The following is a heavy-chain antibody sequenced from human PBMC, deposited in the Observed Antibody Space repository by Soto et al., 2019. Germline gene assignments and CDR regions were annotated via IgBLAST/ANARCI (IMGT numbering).Heavy chain of an antibody. J-gene: IGHJ4*02. D-gene: IGHD4-17*01. CDR2: IYYSGST. Sequence: SETLSLTCTVSGGSISSYYWSWIRQPPGKGLEWIGYIYYSGSTNYNPSLKSRVTISVDTSKNQFSLKLSSVTAADTAVYYCARSTYGDYFDYWGQGTLVTVSS. CDR1: GGSISSYY. CDR3: ARSTYGDYFDY. V-gene: IGHV4-59*08.